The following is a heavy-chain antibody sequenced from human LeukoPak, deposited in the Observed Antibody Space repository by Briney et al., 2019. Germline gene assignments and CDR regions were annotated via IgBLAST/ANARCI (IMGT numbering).Heavy chain of an antibody. CDR3: AVYGSGSYFDY. J-gene: IGHJ4*02. Sequence: GALRLSCSASGFTFSSYSMNWVRQAPGKGLEWVSSISSSSSYIYYADSVKGRFTISRDNAKNSLYLQMNSLRAEDTAVYYCAVYGSGSYFDYWGQGTLVTVSS. CDR2: ISSSSSYI. D-gene: IGHD3-10*01. CDR1: GFTFSSYS. V-gene: IGHV3-21*01.